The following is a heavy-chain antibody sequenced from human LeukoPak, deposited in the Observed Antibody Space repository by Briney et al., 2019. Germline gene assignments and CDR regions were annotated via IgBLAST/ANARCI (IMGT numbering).Heavy chain of an antibody. V-gene: IGHV3-74*01. CDR1: GFXFSSYW. J-gene: IGHJ4*02. CDR2: INSDGTSI. CDR3: ARVSSYGSTHPDY. D-gene: IGHD5-18*01. Sequence: GGSLRLSCVVSGFXFSSYWIHWVRQAPGEGLVWVSRINSDGTSISYADSVKGRFTISRDNAKSSLYLQMNSLRAEDTAVYYCARVSSYGSTHPDYWGQGTLVTVSS.